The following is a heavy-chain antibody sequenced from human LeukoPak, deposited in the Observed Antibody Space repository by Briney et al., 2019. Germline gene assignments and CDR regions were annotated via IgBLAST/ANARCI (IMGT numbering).Heavy chain of an antibody. J-gene: IGHJ5*02. CDR1: GGSISSSSYY. D-gene: IGHD2-2*01. V-gene: IGHV4-39*01. Sequence: SETLSLTCTVSGGSISSSSYYWGWIRQPPGKGLEWIGSIYYSGSTYYNPSLKSRVTISVDTSKNQFSLKLSSVTAADTAVYYCARTTDSPIVVVPAAMGFDPWGQGTLVTVSS. CDR3: ARTTDSPIVVVPAAMGFDP. CDR2: IYYSGST.